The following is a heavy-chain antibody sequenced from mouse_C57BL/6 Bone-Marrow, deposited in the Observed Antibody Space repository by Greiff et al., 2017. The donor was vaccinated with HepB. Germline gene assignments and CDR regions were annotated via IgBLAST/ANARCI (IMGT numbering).Heavy chain of an antibody. Sequence: DVKLVESGGGLVKPGGSLKLSCAASGFTFSDYGMHWVRQAPEKGLEWVAYISSGGDYIYYADTVKGRFTISRDNARNTLYLQMSSLKSEDTAMYYCTRGMYDLDGAMDYWGQGTSVTVSS. D-gene: IGHD2-10*02. J-gene: IGHJ4*01. V-gene: IGHV5-17*03. CDR1: GFTFSDYG. CDR3: TRGMYDLDGAMDY. CDR2: ISSGGDYI.